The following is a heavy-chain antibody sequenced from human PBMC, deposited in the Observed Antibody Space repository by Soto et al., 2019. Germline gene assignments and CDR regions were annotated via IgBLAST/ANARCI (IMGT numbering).Heavy chain of an antibody. Sequence: ASVNVSCKASGYTFTIYGISWVLQAPGQGLEWMGWISAYNGNTNYAQKLQGRVTMTTDTSTSTAYMELRSLRSDDTAVYYCARNLRAAAPEEDAFDIWGQGTMVTVSS. CDR1: GYTFTIYG. CDR3: ARNLRAAAPEEDAFDI. V-gene: IGHV1-18*01. J-gene: IGHJ3*02. D-gene: IGHD6-13*01. CDR2: ISAYNGNT.